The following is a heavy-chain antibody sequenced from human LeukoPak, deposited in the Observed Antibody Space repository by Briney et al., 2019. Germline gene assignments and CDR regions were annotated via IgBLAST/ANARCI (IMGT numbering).Heavy chain of an antibody. D-gene: IGHD6-19*01. V-gene: IGHV4-59*01. J-gene: IGHJ4*02. Sequence: SETLSLTCTVSGGSISSYYWSWIRQPPGKGLEWIGYIYYSGSTNYNPSLKSRVTISVGTSKNQFSLKLSSVTAADTAVYYCAREKGIGSGWYQSFDYWGQGTLVTVSS. CDR1: GGSISSYY. CDR2: IYYSGST. CDR3: AREKGIGSGWYQSFDY.